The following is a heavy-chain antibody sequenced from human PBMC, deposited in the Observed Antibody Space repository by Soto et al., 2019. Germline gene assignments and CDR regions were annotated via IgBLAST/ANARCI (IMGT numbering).Heavy chain of an antibody. CDR3: ARDTYDDY. CDR1: GVTVSNNY. D-gene: IGHD3-3*01. V-gene: IGHV3-66*01. J-gene: IGHJ4*02. CDR2: IYSGGRT. Sequence: EVQLVESGGGLVQPGGSLRLSCAASGVTVSNNYMSWVRQAPGKGLEWVSVIYSGGRTYYADSVKGRFIISRDSSKNTLYLQMNSLRAEETGVYYCARDTYDDYRGQGTLVTVSS.